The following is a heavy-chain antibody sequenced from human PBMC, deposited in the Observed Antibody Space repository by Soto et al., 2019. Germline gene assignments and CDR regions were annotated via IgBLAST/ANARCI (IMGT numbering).Heavy chain of an antibody. V-gene: IGHV4-39*07. D-gene: IGHD3-16*01. J-gene: IGHJ6*02. CDR1: GGSISSSSYY. CDR3: ARAMGDWGTYYYYYGMDV. Sequence: SETLSLTCTVSGGSISSSSYYWGWIRQPPGKGLDWIGSIYYSGSTYYNPSLKSRVAISVDTSRNQFYLNLRSVTAADTAMYYCARAMGDWGTYYYYYGMDVWGQGTTVTVSS. CDR2: IYYSGST.